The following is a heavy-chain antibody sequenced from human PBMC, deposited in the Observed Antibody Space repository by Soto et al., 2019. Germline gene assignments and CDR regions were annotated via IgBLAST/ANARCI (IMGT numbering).Heavy chain of an antibody. Sequence: SETLSLTCAVSSGSISSSNWWSWVRQPPGKGLEWIGEIYHSGSTNYNPSLKSRVTISVDKSKNQFSLKLSSVTAADTAVYYCARAAPGDYEGYYYYMDVWGKGTTVTVSS. J-gene: IGHJ6*03. CDR1: SGSISSSNW. CDR2: IYHSGST. V-gene: IGHV4-4*02. CDR3: ARAAPGDYEGYYYYMDV. D-gene: IGHD4-17*01.